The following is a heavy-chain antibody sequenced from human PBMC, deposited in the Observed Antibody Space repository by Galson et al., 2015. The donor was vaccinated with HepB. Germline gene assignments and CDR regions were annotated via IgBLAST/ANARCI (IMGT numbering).Heavy chain of an antibody. CDR2: ISSSSSYI. J-gene: IGHJ4*02. D-gene: IGHD2-8*01. CDR3: ARRPGPMVSGPFEC. CDR1: GFTFSSYS. Sequence: SLRLSCAASGFTFSSYSMNWVRQAPGKGLEWVSSISSSSSYIYYADSVKGRFTISRDNSKNTLYLQMDSLRAEDAALYYCARRPGPMVSGPFECWGQGTLVTVSS. V-gene: IGHV3-21*04.